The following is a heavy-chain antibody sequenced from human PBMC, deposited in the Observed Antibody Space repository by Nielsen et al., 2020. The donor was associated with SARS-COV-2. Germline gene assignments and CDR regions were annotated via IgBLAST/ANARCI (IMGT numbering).Heavy chain of an antibody. V-gene: IGHV3-23*01. Sequence: GESLKISCAVSGFDFSDFGIHWVRQAPGKGLEWVSAISGSGGSTYYADSVKGRFTISRDNSKNTLYLQMNSLRAEDTAVYYCARVSGYCSGGSCMDAFDIWGQGTMVTVSS. CDR1: GFDFSDFG. D-gene: IGHD2-15*01. CDR2: ISGSGGST. CDR3: ARVSGYCSGGSCMDAFDI. J-gene: IGHJ3*02.